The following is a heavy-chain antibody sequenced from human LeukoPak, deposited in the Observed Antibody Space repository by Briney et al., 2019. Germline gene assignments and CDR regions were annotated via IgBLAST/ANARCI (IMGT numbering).Heavy chain of an antibody. CDR1: GFTFDDYA. CDR2: ISWNSGSI. Sequence: GGSLRLSCAASGFTFDDYAMHWVRQARGKGLEWVSGISWNSGSIGYADSVKGRFTISRDNAKNSLYLQMNSLRAEDTALYYCAKDTVATTYDAFDIWGQGTMVTVSS. D-gene: IGHD5-12*01. J-gene: IGHJ3*02. CDR3: AKDTVATTYDAFDI. V-gene: IGHV3-9*01.